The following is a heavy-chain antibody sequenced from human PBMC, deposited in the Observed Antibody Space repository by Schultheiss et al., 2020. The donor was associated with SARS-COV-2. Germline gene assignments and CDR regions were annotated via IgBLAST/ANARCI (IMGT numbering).Heavy chain of an antibody. J-gene: IGHJ6*03. CDR2: IYYSGST. CDR3: ARAGDREKTYYYYYYMDV. CDR1: GGSISSGGYY. V-gene: IGHV4-31*11. Sequence: SETLSLTCAVSGGSISSGGYYWSWIRKHPGKGLEWIGYIYYSGSTNYNPSLKSRVTISVDTSKNQFSLKLSSVTAADTAVYYCARAGDREKTYYYYYYMDVWGKGTTVTVSS. D-gene: IGHD7-27*01.